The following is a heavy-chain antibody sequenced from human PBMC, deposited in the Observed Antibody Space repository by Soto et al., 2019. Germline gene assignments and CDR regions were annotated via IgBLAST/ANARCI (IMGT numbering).Heavy chain of an antibody. CDR2: IIPIFGTA. D-gene: IGHD3-10*01. Sequence: SVKVSCKASGGTFSSYAISWVRQAPGQGLEWMGGIIPIFGTANYAQKFQGRVTITADESTSTAYMELSSLRSEDTAVYYCARDSGAPMVRGVIQAPFDYWGQGTRVTVSS. J-gene: IGHJ4*02. CDR1: GGTFSSYA. CDR3: ARDSGAPMVRGVIQAPFDY. V-gene: IGHV1-69*13.